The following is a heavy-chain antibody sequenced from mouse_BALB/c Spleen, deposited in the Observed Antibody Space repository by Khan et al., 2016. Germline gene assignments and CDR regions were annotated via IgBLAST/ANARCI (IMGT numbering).Heavy chain of an antibody. CDR3: TRRDFYSGSPYHFDY. CDR1: GYTFTDYE. V-gene: IGHV1-15*01. J-gene: IGHJ2*01. D-gene: IGHD1-1*01. Sequence: QVQLKQSGAELVRPGASVTLSCKASGYTFTDYEMHWVKQTPVHGLQWIGAIDPATGGTAHNQKFKGKATLTEDKSSNTAYMELRSLTSEDSAVYYCTRRDFYSGSPYHFDYWGQGTTLIVSS. CDR2: IDPATGGT.